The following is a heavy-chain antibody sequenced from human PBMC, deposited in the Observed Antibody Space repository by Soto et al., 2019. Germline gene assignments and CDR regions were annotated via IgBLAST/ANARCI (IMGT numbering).Heavy chain of an antibody. D-gene: IGHD3-10*01. J-gene: IGHJ6*02. CDR2: INHSGST. CDR1: GGSFSGYY. V-gene: IGHV4-34*01. Sequence: QVQLQQWGAGLLKPSETLSLTCAVYGGSFSGYYWSWIRQPPGKGLEWIGEINHSGSTNYNPSLKSRVTISVDTSKNQFSLTLSSVTAADTAVYYCARGNYYGRYGMDVWGQGTTVTVSS. CDR3: ARGNYYGRYGMDV.